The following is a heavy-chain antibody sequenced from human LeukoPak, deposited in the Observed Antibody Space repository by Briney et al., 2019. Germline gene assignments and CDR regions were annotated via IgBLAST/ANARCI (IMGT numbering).Heavy chain of an antibody. CDR3: ARSPYYDILTGYYYFDY. V-gene: IGHV1-8*01. Sequence: ASVKVSCKASGYTFTSYDINWVRQATGQGLEWMGWMNPNSGNTGYAQKFQGRVTMTRNTSISTAYMELSSLRSEDTAVYYCARSPYYDILTGYYYFDYWGQGTLVTVSS. J-gene: IGHJ4*02. CDR2: MNPNSGNT. CDR1: GYTFTSYD. D-gene: IGHD3-9*01.